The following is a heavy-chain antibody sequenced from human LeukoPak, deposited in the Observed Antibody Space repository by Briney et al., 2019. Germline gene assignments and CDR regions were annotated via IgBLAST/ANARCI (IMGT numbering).Heavy chain of an antibody. Sequence: SETLSLTCTVSGGSMSSYYWNWIRQPPGKGLEWIGYIYYSGTTNYNPSLKSRVSMSVDTSKNQFSLKLSSVTAADTAVYYCARITERTGFDYWGQGTLVTVSS. CDR2: IYYSGTT. J-gene: IGHJ4*02. CDR3: ARITERTGFDY. V-gene: IGHV4-59*08. D-gene: IGHD3-10*01. CDR1: GGSMSSYY.